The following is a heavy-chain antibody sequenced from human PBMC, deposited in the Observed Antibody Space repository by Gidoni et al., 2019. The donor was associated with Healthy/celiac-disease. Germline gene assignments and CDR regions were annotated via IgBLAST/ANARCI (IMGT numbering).Heavy chain of an antibody. D-gene: IGHD1-26*01. V-gene: IGHV1-46*01. CDR3: ARDRWELLLSYYYYGMDV. CDR2: INPSGGST. CDR1: GYTFTSYY. Sequence: QVQLLQSGAAVKKPGASVKVSCKASGYTFTSYYMHWVRQAPGQGIEWMGIINPSGGSTSYEKKFQGRVTMTRDTSTSTVYMELSSLRSEDTAVYYCARDRWELLLSYYYYGMDVWGQGTTVTVSS. J-gene: IGHJ6*02.